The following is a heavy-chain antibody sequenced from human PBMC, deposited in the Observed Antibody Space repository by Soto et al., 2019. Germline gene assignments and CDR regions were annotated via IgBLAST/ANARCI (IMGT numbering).Heavy chain of an antibody. Sequence: QVQLVQSGAEVKKPGSSVKVSCKASGGTFSSYAISWVRQAPGQGLEWMGGIIPIFGTANYAQKFQGRVTITAEEDTRTADMGRSSLRSEDTAVYYCAGDNGGVRGSYPPWYFDYWGQGALVSVSS. J-gene: IGHJ4*02. CDR3: AGDNGGVRGSYPPWYFDY. V-gene: IGHV1-69*12. D-gene: IGHD3-16*02. CDR2: IIPIFGTA. CDR1: GGTFSSYA.